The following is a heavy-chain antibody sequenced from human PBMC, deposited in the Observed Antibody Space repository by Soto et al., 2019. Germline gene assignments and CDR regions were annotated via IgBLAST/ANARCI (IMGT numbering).Heavy chain of an antibody. CDR3: ARLLYVPGLRAFDI. CDR2: IYYSGST. CDR1: GGSISSYY. V-gene: IGHV4-59*08. D-gene: IGHD3-16*01. J-gene: IGHJ3*02. Sequence: PSETLSLTCTVSGGSISSYYWSWIRQPPGKGLEWIGYIYYSGSTNYNPSLKSRVTISVDTSKNQFSLKLSSVTAADTAVYYCARLLYVPGLRAFDIWGQGTMVTVSS.